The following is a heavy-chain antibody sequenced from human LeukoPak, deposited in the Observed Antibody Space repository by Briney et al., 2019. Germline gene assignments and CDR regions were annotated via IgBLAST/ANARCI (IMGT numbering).Heavy chain of an antibody. J-gene: IGHJ6*02. Sequence: PGGSVRLSCAASGFIFSTYEMNWVRQAPGKGLQWVSYISSGDPTIYYADSVKGRFTISRDNAKNSLYLQMSSLRAEDTAVYYCARGSTDWHHALDVWGQGTTVTVSS. CDR3: ARGSTDWHHALDV. D-gene: IGHD3/OR15-3a*01. CDR1: GFIFSTYE. V-gene: IGHV3-48*03. CDR2: ISSGDPTI.